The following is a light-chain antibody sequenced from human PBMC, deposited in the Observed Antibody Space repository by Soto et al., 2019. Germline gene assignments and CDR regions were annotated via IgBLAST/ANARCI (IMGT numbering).Light chain of an antibody. J-gene: IGKJ4*01. Sequence: DIQMTQSPSSLSASVGDRITISCRASQTISTYLHWYQHKPGRAPRLLISDVSILQSGVTGRFRGSGSQIDVTLTITYVQPEDFATYYCQQGYSIHALTFGGGTKVELK. CDR1: QTISTY. V-gene: IGKV1-39*01. CDR2: DVS. CDR3: QQGYSIHALT.